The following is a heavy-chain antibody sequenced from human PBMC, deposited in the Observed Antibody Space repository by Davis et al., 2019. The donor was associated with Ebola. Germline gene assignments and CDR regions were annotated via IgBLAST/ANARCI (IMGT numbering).Heavy chain of an antibody. Sequence: MPSETLSLTCTVSGGSISSYYWSWIRQPPGKGLEWIGYIYYSGSTNYNPSLKSRVTITVDTSKNQFSLKLSSVTAADTAVYYCARKYYAPDYGMDVWGQGTTVTVSS. V-gene: IGHV4-59*01. CDR2: IYYSGST. D-gene: IGHD3-3*01. J-gene: IGHJ6*02. CDR1: GGSISSYY. CDR3: ARKYYAPDYGMDV.